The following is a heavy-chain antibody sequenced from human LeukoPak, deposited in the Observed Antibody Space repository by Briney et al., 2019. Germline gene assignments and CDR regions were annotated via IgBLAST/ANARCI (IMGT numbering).Heavy chain of an antibody. D-gene: IGHD6-19*01. CDR2: IYYSGST. J-gene: IGHJ5*02. V-gene: IGHV4-59*08. CDR1: GGSISSYY. CDR3: ARRKQWLEA. Sequence: PSETLSLTCTVSGGSISSYYWSWIRQPPGKGLEWIGYIYYSGSTNYNPSLKSRVTISVDTSKNQFSLKLSSVTAADTAVYYCARRKQWLEAWGQGTLVTVSS.